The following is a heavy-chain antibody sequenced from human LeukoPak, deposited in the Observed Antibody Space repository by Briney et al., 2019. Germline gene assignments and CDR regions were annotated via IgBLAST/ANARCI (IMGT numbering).Heavy chain of an antibody. D-gene: IGHD6-13*01. Sequence: SETLSLTCTVSGGSISSYYWSWIRQPPGKGLEWIGYIYYSGSTNYNPSLKSRVTISVDTSKDQFSLKLSSVTAADTAVYYCARRGIAAAGTFDYWGQGTLVTVSS. J-gene: IGHJ4*02. V-gene: IGHV4-59*08. CDR3: ARRGIAAAGTFDY. CDR1: GGSISSYY. CDR2: IYYSGST.